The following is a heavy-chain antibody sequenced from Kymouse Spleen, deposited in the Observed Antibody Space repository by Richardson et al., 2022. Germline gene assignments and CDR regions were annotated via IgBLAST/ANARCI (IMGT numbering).Heavy chain of an antibody. Sequence: QLQLQESGPGLVKPSETLSLTCTVSGGSISSSSYYWGWIRQPPGKGLEWIGSIYYSGSTYYNPSLKSRVTISVDTSKNQFSLKLSSVTAADTAVYYCARRMVRGVIGNWYFDLWGRGTLVTVSS. J-gene: IGHJ2*01. CDR2: IYYSGST. V-gene: IGHV4-39*01. CDR3: ARRMVRGVIGNWYFDL. CDR1: GGSISSSSYY. D-gene: IGHD3-10*01.